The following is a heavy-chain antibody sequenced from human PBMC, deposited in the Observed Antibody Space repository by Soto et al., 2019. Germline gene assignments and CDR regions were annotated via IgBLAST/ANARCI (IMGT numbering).Heavy chain of an antibody. CDR1: RFTFSSYA. CDR3: AKESLPAIRC. J-gene: IGHJ4*02. CDR2: ISGSGGDT. Sequence: GVSLRLSCAASRFTFSSYALGWVRQAPGEGLEWVSAISGSGGDTYYADSVKGRFTISRDNSKNTLYLQMNSLRVEDTAVYYCAKESLPAIRCWCQGTLVSLSS. V-gene: IGHV3-23*01. D-gene: IGHD2-2*02.